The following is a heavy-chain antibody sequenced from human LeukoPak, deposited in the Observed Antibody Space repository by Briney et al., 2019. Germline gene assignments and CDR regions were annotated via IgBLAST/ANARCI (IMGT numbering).Heavy chain of an antibody. V-gene: IGHV3-74*01. CDR1: GFTFSSXX. D-gene: IGHD4-23*01. J-gene: IGHJ1*01. CDR2: INTDGXXX. CDR3: YGGNAEH. Sequence: GGSLRLSCAASGFTFSSXXXXXXXXAXGKGLVWVSCINTDGXXXRXXDSVXXXXXXXXDNAKNTLYLQMNSLRADDTAVYYCYGGNAEHWGQGTLVTVSS.